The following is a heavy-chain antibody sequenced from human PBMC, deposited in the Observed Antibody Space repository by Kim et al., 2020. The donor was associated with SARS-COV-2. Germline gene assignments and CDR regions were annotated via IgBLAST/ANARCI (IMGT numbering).Heavy chain of an antibody. Sequence: ASVMVSCKTSGHFFTRDSIHWVRQAPGQGLEWMGGIDCGNGNTIYSQKFQGRVTFTTDTSASTAYMELSFLRSEDSAVYYCLGGFYFDYWGQGTLVTVSS. CDR1: GHFFTRDS. CDR2: IDCGNGNT. V-gene: IGHV1-3*01. CDR3: LGGFYFDY. J-gene: IGHJ4*02. D-gene: IGHD3-16*01.